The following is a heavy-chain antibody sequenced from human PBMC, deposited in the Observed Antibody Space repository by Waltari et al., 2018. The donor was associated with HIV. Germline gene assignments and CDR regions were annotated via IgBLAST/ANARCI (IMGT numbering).Heavy chain of an antibody. J-gene: IGHJ4*02. D-gene: IGHD3-22*01. CDR1: GYTFTSYG. CDR3: ARGYSSGYHSYY. CDR2: ISAYKVNP. Sequence: QVQLVQSGAEVKKPGASVKVSCKASGYTFTSYGISWVRQAPGQGLEWMGWISAYKVNPNYAQKLQGRVTMTPDPSTSTAYMELRSLRSDDTAVYYCARGYSSGYHSYYWGQGTLVTVSS. V-gene: IGHV1-18*01.